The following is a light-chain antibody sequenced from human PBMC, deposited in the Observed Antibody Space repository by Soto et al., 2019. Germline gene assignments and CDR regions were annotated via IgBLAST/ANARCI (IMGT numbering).Light chain of an antibody. CDR1: QSVSRRY. J-gene: IGKJ5*01. V-gene: IGKV3-15*01. Sequence: EIVWTQSPGPLSLSPGERAPLPCRASQSVSRRYVAWYKQKHGQAPRLRLYGASPRATGIQARVSGRWAWKECTRTISRLKSEDCAVDDCQHHYNWPITVGQGTRLEIK. CDR2: GAS. CDR3: QHHYNWPIT.